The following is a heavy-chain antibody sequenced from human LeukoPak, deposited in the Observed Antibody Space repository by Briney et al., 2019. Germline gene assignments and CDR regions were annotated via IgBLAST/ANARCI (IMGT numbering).Heavy chain of an antibody. J-gene: IGHJ3*02. CDR3: ARPPRWLQFAFDI. D-gene: IGHD5-24*01. CDR2: MYSSGST. Sequence: SETLSLTCTVSGGSISSSSYYWGWIRQPPGKGLEWIGSMYSSGSTYYNPSLKSRVTISVDTSKNQFSLKLSSVTAADTAVYYCARPPRWLQFAFDIWGQGTMVTVSS. CDR1: GGSISSSSYY. V-gene: IGHV4-39*07.